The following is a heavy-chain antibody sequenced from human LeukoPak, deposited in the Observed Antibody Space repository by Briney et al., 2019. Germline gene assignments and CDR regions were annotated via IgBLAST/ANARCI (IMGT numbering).Heavy chain of an antibody. D-gene: IGHD3-3*01. CDR2: ISSSSSYI. CDR1: GFTFSSYS. J-gene: IGHJ6*02. Sequence: GGSLRLSCAASGFTFSSYSMNWVRQAPGKGLEWVSSISSSSSYIYYADSVKGRFTISRDNAKNSLYLQMNSLRAEDTAVYYCANFLDDFWSGYTPSYGMDVWGQGTTVTVSS. V-gene: IGHV3-21*01. CDR3: ANFLDDFWSGYTPSYGMDV.